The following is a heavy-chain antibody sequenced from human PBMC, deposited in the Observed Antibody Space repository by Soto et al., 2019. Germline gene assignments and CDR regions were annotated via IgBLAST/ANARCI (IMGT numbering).Heavy chain of an antibody. V-gene: IGHV3-23*01. Sequence: VGSLRLSCAASGFTFSSSAMSWVRQAPGKGLEWVSAISGSGGSTYYADTVKGRFTVSRDNSKNTLYLQMNSLRAEDTAVYYCARSGYYYPLDFDHWGQGNLVTVSS. CDR2: ISGSGGST. CDR3: ARSGYYYPLDFDH. J-gene: IGHJ4*02. CDR1: GFTFSSSA. D-gene: IGHD3-22*01.